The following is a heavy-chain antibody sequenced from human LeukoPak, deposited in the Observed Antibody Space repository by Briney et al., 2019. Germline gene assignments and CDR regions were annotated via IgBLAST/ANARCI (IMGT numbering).Heavy chain of an antibody. J-gene: IGHJ6*03. CDR1: GGTFSSYA. Sequence: GASVKVSCKASGGTFSSYAISWVRQAPGQGLEWMGGIIPIFGTANYAQKFQGRVTITTDESTSTAYMELSSLRSEDTAVYYCARSNRTTVTPLGYYYMDVWGKGTTVTVPS. CDR2: IIPIFGTA. D-gene: IGHD4-17*01. CDR3: ARSNRTTVTPLGYYYMDV. V-gene: IGHV1-69*05.